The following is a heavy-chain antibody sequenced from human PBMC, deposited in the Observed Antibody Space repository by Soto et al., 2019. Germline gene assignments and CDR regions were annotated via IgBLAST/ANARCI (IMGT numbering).Heavy chain of an antibody. V-gene: IGHV3-23*01. D-gene: IGHD2-21*02. CDR2: ISGSGGST. CDR3: ANGPSVVTAIKGDY. Sequence: PGGSLRLSCAASGFTFSNAWMSWVRQAPGKGLEWVSAISGSGGSTYYADSVKGRFTVSRDNSKNTLYLQMNSLRAEDTAVYYCANGPSVVTAIKGDYWGQGTLVTVSS. J-gene: IGHJ4*02. CDR1: GFTFSNAW.